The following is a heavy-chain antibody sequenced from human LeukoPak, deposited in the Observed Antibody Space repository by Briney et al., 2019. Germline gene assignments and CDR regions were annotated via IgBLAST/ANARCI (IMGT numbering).Heavy chain of an antibody. CDR3: ATVNYDVAVAGRTVYYFDY. D-gene: IGHD6-19*01. Sequence: GGSLRLSCAASGFTFSSYWMSWVRQAPGKGLEWVANIKQDGSEKYYVDSVKGRSTISRDNANNSLYPQMNSLRAEDTAVYYCATVNYDVAVAGRTVYYFDYWGQGTLVTVSS. CDR1: GFTFSSYW. V-gene: IGHV3-7*01. CDR2: IKQDGSEK. J-gene: IGHJ4*02.